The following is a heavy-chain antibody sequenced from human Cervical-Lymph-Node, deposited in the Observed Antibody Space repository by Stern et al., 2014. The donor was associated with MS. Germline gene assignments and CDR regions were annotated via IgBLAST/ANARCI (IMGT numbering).Heavy chain of an antibody. V-gene: IGHV5-51*03. J-gene: IGHJ3*02. D-gene: IGHD3-10*01. CDR2: FCPGTSDP. Sequence: VQLVQSGVEVKKPGESLKISCTGSGYSFSSYCIGWVRQMPGKGLEWMGIFCPGTSDPNYTPSFQGQVIFPANTSISTPYLQWSSLKASDTATYYCAKLLWYGELHEAFDIWGQGTLVTVS. CDR3: AKLLWYGELHEAFDI. CDR1: GYSFSSYC.